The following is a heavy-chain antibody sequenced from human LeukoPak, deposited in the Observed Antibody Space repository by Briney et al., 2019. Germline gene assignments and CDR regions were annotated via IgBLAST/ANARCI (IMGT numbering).Heavy chain of an antibody. CDR2: IIPIFGTA. CDR3: ARGSQGRYDFWSGYPYYYYGMDV. V-gene: IGHV1-69*13. D-gene: IGHD3-3*01. J-gene: IGHJ6*02. CDR1: GYTFTSYA. Sequence: ASVKVSCKASGYTFTSYAISWVRQAPGQGLEWMGGIIPIFGTANYAQKFQGRVTITADESTSTAYMELSSLRSEDTAVYYCARGSQGRYDFWSGYPYYYYGMDVWGQGTTVTVSS.